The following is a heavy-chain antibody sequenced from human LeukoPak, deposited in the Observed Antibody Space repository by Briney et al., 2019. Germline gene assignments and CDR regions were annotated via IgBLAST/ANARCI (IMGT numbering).Heavy chain of an antibody. D-gene: IGHD3-10*01. J-gene: IGHJ4*02. CDR3: ARFAMVRGVIPRGYFDY. CDR2: IYYSGST. V-gene: IGHV4-31*03. CDR1: GGSISSGGYY. Sequence: SQTLSLTCTVSGGSISSGGYYWSWIRQHPGKGLEWIGYIYYSGSTYYDPSLKSRVTISVDTSKNQFSLKLSSVTAADTAVYYCARFAMVRGVIPRGYFDYWGQGTLVTVSS.